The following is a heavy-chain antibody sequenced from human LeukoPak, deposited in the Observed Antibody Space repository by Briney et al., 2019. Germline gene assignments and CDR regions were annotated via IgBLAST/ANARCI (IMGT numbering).Heavy chain of an antibody. Sequence: ESGGSLRLSCAASGFTFDDYAMHWVRQAPGKGLEWVSGISWNSGSIGYADSVKGRFTISRDNAKNSLYLQMNSLRAEDMALYYCAKGGSGRTYYYYMDVWGKGTTATVSS. V-gene: IGHV3-9*03. D-gene: IGHD3-10*01. J-gene: IGHJ6*03. CDR3: AKGGSGRTYYYYMDV. CDR1: GFTFDDYA. CDR2: ISWNSGSI.